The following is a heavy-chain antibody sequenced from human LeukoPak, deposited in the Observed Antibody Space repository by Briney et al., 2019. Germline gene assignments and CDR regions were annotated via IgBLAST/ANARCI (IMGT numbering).Heavy chain of an antibody. CDR1: GGSISSYY. J-gene: IGHJ4*02. V-gene: IGHV4-59*01. Sequence: SETLSLTCTVSGGSISSYYWSWIRQPPGKGLEWIGYIYYSGSTNYNPSLKSRVTISVDTSKNQFSLKLSSVTAADTAVYYCARERQWRFDYWGQGTLVTVSS. CDR3: ARERQWRFDY. CDR2: IYYSGST. D-gene: IGHD6-19*01.